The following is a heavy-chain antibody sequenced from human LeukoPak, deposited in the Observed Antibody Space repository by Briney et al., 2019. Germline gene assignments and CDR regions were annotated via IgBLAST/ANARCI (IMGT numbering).Heavy chain of an antibody. CDR3: ARCIAAAGTSYYYYYMDV. J-gene: IGHJ6*03. D-gene: IGHD6-13*01. V-gene: IGHV1-69*13. CDR2: IIPIFGTA. Sequence: ASVKVSCKASGGTFSSYAISWVRQAPGQGLEWMGGIIPIFGTANYAQKFQGRVTITADESTSTAYMELSSLRSEDTAVYYCARCIAAAGTSYYYYYMDVWGKGTTVTVSS. CDR1: GGTFSSYA.